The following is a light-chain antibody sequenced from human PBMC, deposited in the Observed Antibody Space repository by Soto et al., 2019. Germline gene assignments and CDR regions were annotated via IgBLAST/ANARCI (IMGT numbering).Light chain of an antibody. J-gene: IGKJ1*01. CDR2: GAS. V-gene: IGKV3-20*01. CDR3: QQYGSSPT. CDR1: QSVSSGY. Sequence: EIVLTQSPGTLSLSPGERATLSCRASQSVSSGYSAWYQQKPGQAPRLLIYGASYRATGIPDRFSGSGSGTDFTLTISRLEPEDSAVYYCQQYGSSPTFGQGTKVEIK.